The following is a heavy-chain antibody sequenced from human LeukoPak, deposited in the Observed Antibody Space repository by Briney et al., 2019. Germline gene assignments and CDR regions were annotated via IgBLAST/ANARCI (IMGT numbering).Heavy chain of an antibody. Sequence: EPGGSLRLSCAASGFTFSGSAMHWVRQASGKGLEWVGRIRSKVNSYATAYAASVKGRFTISRDDSKNTAYLQMNSLKTEDTAVYYCTRPGTNSWYYAFDIWGQGTVVTVSS. J-gene: IGHJ3*02. CDR2: IRSKVNSYAT. D-gene: IGHD6-13*01. V-gene: IGHV3-73*01. CDR3: TRPGTNSWYYAFDI. CDR1: GFTFSGSA.